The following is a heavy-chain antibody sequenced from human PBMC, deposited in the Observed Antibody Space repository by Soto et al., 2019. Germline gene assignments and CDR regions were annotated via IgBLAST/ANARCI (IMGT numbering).Heavy chain of an antibody. CDR1: GGSISSYY. J-gene: IGHJ3*02. CDR2: IYYSGGT. D-gene: IGHD3-10*01. Sequence: QVQLQESGPGLVKPSETLSLTCTVSGGSISSYYWSWIRQPPGKGLEWIGYIYYSGGTNYNPSLKSRVPISVDTSKNQFSLKLSSVTAADTAVYYCARKRRFGKSDAFDIWGQGTMVTVSS. CDR3: ARKRRFGKSDAFDI. V-gene: IGHV4-59*01.